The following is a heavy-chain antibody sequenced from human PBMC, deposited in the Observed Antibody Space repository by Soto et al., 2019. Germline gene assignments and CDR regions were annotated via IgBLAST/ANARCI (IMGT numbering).Heavy chain of an antibody. CDR2: IYSGGSK. CDR1: GFTVSSNY. J-gene: IGHJ4*02. V-gene: IGHV3-53*01. D-gene: IGHD6-25*01. Sequence: GGSLRLSCAASGFTVSSNYMSWVRQAPGKGLEWVSVIYSGGSKYYADSVKGRFTISRDNSKNTLYLQMNSLRAEDTAVYYCARARAARKPFDYWGQGTLVTVSS. CDR3: ARARAARKPFDY.